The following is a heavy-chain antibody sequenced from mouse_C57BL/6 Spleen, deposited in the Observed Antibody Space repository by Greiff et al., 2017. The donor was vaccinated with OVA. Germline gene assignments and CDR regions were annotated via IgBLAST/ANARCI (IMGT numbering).Heavy chain of an antibody. V-gene: IGHV1-50*01. D-gene: IGHD3-2*02. CDR2: IDPSDSYT. CDR3: AARGGTAQATNAMDY. J-gene: IGHJ4*01. CDR1: GYTFTSYW. Sequence: QVQLQQPGAELVKPGASVKLSCKASGYTFTSYWMQWVKQRPGQGLEWIGEIDPSDSYTNYNQKFKGKATLTVDTSSRTAYMQLSSLTSEDSAVYYCAARGGTAQATNAMDYWGQGTSVTVSS.